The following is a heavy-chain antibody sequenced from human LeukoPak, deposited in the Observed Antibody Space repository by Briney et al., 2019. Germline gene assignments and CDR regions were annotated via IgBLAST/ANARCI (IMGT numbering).Heavy chain of an antibody. Sequence: SETLSLTCTVSGGSISSYYWSWIRQPAGKGLEWIGRIYTSGSTNHNPSLKSRVTMSVDTSKNQFSLKLSSVAAADTAVYYCAREEEDYYDSSGYYGDWGQGTLVTVSS. CDR1: GGSISSYY. D-gene: IGHD3-22*01. CDR2: IYTSGST. J-gene: IGHJ4*02. V-gene: IGHV4-4*07. CDR3: AREEEDYYDSSGYYGD.